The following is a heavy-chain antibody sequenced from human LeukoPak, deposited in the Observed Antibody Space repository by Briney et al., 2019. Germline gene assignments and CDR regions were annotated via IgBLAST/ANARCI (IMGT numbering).Heavy chain of an antibody. V-gene: IGHV3-23*01. Sequence: GGSLRLSCAASGFTFSSYWMSWVRQAPGKGLEWVSAFSGSGGSTYYADSVKGRFTISRDNSKNTLYLQMNSLIAEDTAVYYCAKSGYNRFDYWGQGTRVTVSS. D-gene: IGHD5-24*01. CDR1: GFTFSSYW. CDR2: FSGSGGST. J-gene: IGHJ4*02. CDR3: AKSGYNRFDY.